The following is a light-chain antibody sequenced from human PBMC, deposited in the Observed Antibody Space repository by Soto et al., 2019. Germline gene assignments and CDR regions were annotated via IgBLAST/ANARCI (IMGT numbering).Light chain of an antibody. V-gene: IGKV4-1*01. CDR3: HQSYSSPLT. CDR1: QSVLASSNNKNL. CDR2: GAS. Sequence: DIVMTQSPDSLAMSLGERATINCKSSQSVLASSNNKNLLAWYKQKPGQPPKLLIYGASTRESEVPDRFRGRGCGTAFTLTISRRQAEDVAVYYGHQSYSSPLTFGGGTNGEIK. J-gene: IGKJ4*02.